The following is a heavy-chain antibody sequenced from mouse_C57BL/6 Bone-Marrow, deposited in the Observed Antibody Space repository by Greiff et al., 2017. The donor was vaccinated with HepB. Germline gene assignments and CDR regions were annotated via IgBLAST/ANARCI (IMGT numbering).Heavy chain of an antibody. CDR2: IHPNSGST. J-gene: IGHJ3*01. Sequence: QVQLQQPGAELVKPGASVKLSCKASGYTFTSYWMHWVKQRPGQGLEWIGMIHPNSGSTNYNEKFKSKATLTVDKSSSTAYMQLSSLTSEDSAVYYCAREGVRYYYGSSQCAYWGQGTLVTVSA. CDR1: GYTFTSYW. V-gene: IGHV1-64*01. CDR3: AREGVRYYYGSSQCAY. D-gene: IGHD1-1*01.